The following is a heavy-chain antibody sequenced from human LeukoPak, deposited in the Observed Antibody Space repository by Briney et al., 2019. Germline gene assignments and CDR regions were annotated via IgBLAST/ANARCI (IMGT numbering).Heavy chain of an antibody. D-gene: IGHD3-16*02. V-gene: IGHV4-59*12. CDR2: IHRSGST. CDR3: AREIIGGFNPGAY. Sequence: SETLSLTCTVSGGSISSYYWSWIRQPPGKGLEWIGEIHRSGSTNYNPSLQRRVTISIDRPKNQIALELSSVTAADTAVYYCAREIIGGFNPGAYWGQGTLVTVSS. CDR1: GGSISSYY. J-gene: IGHJ4*02.